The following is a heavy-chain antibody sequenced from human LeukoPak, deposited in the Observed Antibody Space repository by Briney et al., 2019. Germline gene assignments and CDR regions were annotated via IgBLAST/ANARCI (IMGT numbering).Heavy chain of an antibody. Sequence: SETLSLTCTVSGGSISSYYWSWLRQPPGKGLEWIGYIYYSGSTNYNPSLKSRVTISVDTSENQFSLKLSSVTAADTAVYYCARDRGSWGAWYFDYWGQGTLVTVSS. CDR2: IYYSGST. V-gene: IGHV4-59*01. CDR3: ARDRGSWGAWYFDY. J-gene: IGHJ4*02. CDR1: GGSISSYY. D-gene: IGHD3-16*01.